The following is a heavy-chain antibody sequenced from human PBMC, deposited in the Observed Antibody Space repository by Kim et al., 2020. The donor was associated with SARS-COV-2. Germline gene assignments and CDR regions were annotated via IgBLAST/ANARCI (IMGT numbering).Heavy chain of an antibody. CDR3: ARDGGLRVFGLAVAGTDYYYGRDV. Sequence: ASVKVSCKASGYTFTGYYMHWVRQAPGQGLEWMGWINPNSGGTNYAQKFQGWVTMTRDTSISTAYMELSRLRSDDTAVYYCARDGGLRVFGLAVAGTDYYYGRDVWGQGTTVTVSS. J-gene: IGHJ6*02. D-gene: IGHD6-19*01. CDR1: GYTFTGYY. CDR2: INPNSGGT. V-gene: IGHV1-2*04.